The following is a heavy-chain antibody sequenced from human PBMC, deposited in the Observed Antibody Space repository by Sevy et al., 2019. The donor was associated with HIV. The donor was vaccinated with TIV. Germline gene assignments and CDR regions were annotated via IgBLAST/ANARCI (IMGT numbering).Heavy chain of an antibody. CDR2: FSFGCGRI. J-gene: IGHJ4*02. D-gene: IGHD2-8*01. CDR1: EFTFAKYS. CDR3: AREGCTQPHDY. Sequence: GGSLRLSCAASEFTFAKYSMSWVRQAPGKGLEWVSTFSFGCGRINYADSVKGRFTISRDDSKNTLFLLMNSLRAEDTATYFCAREGCTQPHDYWGQGTLVTVSS. V-gene: IGHV3-23*01.